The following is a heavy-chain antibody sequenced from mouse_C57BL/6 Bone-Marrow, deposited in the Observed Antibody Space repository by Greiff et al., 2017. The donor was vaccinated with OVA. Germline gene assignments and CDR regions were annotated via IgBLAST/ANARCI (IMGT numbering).Heavy chain of an antibody. CDR1: GYTFTSYW. CDR2: IDPTNSYT. V-gene: IGHV1-50*01. Sequence: QVQLQQSGAELVKPGASVKLSCKASGYTFTSYWMQWVKQRPGQGLEWIGEIDPTNSYTNYNQKFKGKATLTVDTSSSTAYMQLNSLTSEDSAVYYYASAVFAYWGQGTLVTVSA. J-gene: IGHJ3*01. CDR3: ASAVFAY.